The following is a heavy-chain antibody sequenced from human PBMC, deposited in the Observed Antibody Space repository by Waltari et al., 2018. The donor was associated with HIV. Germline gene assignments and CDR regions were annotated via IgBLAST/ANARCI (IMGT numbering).Heavy chain of an antibody. V-gene: IGHV3-15*01. CDR2: IKSKTDGGKT. Sequence: EVQLVESGGGLVKPGGSLRLSCAASGFTFSNAWMSWVRQAPGKGLGWVGRIKSKTDGGKTDYAAPVKGRLTISRDDSKNTLYLQMNSLKTEDTAVYYCTTIGGSYYEYYWGQGTLVTVSS. J-gene: IGHJ4*02. CDR3: TTIGGSYYEYY. D-gene: IGHD1-26*01. CDR1: GFTFSNAW.